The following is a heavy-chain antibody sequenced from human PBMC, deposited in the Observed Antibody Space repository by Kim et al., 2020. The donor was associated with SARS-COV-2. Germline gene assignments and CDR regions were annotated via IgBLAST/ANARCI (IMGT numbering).Heavy chain of an antibody. CDR3: AKAQDDGMDV. CDR1: GFNFDDYA. V-gene: IGHV3-43*02. J-gene: IGHJ6*02. CDR2: ITGNGARA. Sequence: GGSLRLSCATSGFNFDDYAIHWVRQAPGKGLEWVSLITGNGARADYADSVKGRFTISRDNTKKSLFLQMNSLRFEDTALYYCAKAQDDGMDVWGQGPTVTVSS.